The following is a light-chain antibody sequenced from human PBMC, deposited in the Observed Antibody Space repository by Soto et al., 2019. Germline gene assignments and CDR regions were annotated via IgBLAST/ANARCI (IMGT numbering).Light chain of an antibody. CDR1: QSISSW. J-gene: IGKJ1*01. CDR2: EAS. CDR3: QHYKESST. Sequence: DIQMTQSPSTLSASVGDRVTITCRASQSISSWLAWYQQKPGKAPKLLIYEASSSEIGVPPRFSGSGFATEFTLTISSLQPDDFATYYCQHYKESSTFGQGTRLETK. V-gene: IGKV1-5*03.